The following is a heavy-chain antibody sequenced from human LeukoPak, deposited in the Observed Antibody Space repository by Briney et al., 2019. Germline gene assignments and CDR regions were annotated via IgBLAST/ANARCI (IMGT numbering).Heavy chain of an antibody. J-gene: IGHJ4*02. D-gene: IGHD6-19*01. CDR1: GFTFSSYG. CDR2: VSGSDSRT. V-gene: IGHV3-23*01. CDR3: AKDKRPYSSGWYDGFDY. Sequence: GSLRLSCEASGFTFSSYGMSWVRQAPGKGLEWVSGVSGSDSRTYSADSVKGRFTISRDNSKSTLYLQMDSLRAEDTAVYYCAKDKRPYSSGWYDGFDYWGQGTLVTVSS.